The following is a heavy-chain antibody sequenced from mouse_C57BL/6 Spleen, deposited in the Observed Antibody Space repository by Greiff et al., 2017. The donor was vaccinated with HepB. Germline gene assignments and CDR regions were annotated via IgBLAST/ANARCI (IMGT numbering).Heavy chain of an antibody. D-gene: IGHD2-4*01. CDR1: GYTFTSYG. CDR2: IYSGNGYT. J-gene: IGHJ4*01. V-gene: IGHV1-58*01. Sequence: VQLQQSGAELVRPGSSVKMSCKTSGYTFTSYGINWVKQRPGQGLEWIGYIYSGNGYTEYNEKFKGKATLTSDTSSSTAYMQLSSLTSEDSAIYFGAREDYDYDGHYYAMDYWGQGTSVTVSS. CDR3: AREDYDYDGHYYAMDY.